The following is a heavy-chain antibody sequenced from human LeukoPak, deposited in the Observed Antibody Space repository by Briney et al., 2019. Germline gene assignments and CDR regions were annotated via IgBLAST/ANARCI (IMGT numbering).Heavy chain of an antibody. D-gene: IGHD5/OR15-5a*01. Sequence: SETLSLTYTLSGGSNSSYYWSWIRQPAGKGLEWMGRVFTGGNTYYSPSLKSRVTMSLDTSKNQVSLNLSSVTAADTAVYYCARGVSTIFNPYSYYMDVWGKGTTVTVSS. CDR1: GGSNSSYY. CDR3: ARGVSTIFNPYSYYMDV. J-gene: IGHJ6*03. V-gene: IGHV4-4*07. CDR2: VFTGGNT.